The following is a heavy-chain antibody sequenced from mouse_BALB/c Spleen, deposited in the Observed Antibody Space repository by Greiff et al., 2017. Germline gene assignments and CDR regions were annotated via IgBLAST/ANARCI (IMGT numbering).Heavy chain of an antibody. V-gene: IGHV1S81*02. J-gene: IGHJ4*01. D-gene: IGHD1-1*02. CDR2: INPSNGGT. Sequence: VQLQQSGAELVKPGASVKLSCKASGYIFTSYYMYWVKQRPGQGLEWIGEINPSNGGTNFNEKFKSKATLTVDKSSSTAYMQLSSLTSEDSAVYYCTRYGYDAMDYWGQGTSVTVSS. CDR3: TRYGYDAMDY. CDR1: GYIFTSYY.